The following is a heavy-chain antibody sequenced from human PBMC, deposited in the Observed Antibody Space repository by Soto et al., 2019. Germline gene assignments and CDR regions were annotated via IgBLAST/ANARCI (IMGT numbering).Heavy chain of an antibody. CDR2: ISAYNGNT. Sequence: ASVKVSCKASGGTFSSYAISWVRQAPGQGLEWMGWISAYNGNTNYAQKLQDRVTMTTDTSTSTAYMELRSLRSDDTAVYYCARAVGYYYGMDVWGQGTTVTVSS. J-gene: IGHJ6*02. V-gene: IGHV1-18*01. D-gene: IGHD6-19*01. CDR1: GGTFSSYA. CDR3: ARAVGYYYGMDV.